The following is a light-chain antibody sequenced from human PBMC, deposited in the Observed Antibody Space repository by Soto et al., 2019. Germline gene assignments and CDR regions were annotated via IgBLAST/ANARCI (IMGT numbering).Light chain of an antibody. J-gene: IGKJ1*01. Sequence: EIGLTPSPRTLSLSPGERATLSCRASQSLSNNIYLAWYQQKPGQAPRLFIYGASSRATGLPNRFSGSGSGTDFTLTISRLEPEDFVVYYCQQYGNSPQTFGQGAKVDIK. CDR3: QQYGNSPQT. V-gene: IGKV3-20*01. CDR1: QSLSNNIY. CDR2: GAS.